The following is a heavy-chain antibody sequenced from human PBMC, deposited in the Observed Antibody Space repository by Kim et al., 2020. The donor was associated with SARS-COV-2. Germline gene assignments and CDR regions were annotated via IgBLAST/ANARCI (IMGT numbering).Heavy chain of an antibody. CDR2: IHYSGST. CDR1: GGSISNYY. D-gene: IGHD5-18*01. Sequence: LETLSLTCTVSGGSISNYYWSWIRQPPGKGLEWIGYIHYSGSTTYNPSLESRVTISLDTSKNQFSLKLSSVTAADTAVYYCARVEMATALQEAINYWGQGTLVTVSS. CDR3: ARVEMATALQEAINY. J-gene: IGHJ4*02. V-gene: IGHV4-59*01.